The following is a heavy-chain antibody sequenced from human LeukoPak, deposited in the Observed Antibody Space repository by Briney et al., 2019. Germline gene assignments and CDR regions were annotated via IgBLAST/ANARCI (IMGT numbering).Heavy chain of an antibody. V-gene: IGHV1-69*13. CDR3: ARGSSSGWYEVIRQYYYYGMDV. J-gene: IGHJ6*02. D-gene: IGHD6-19*01. Sequence: SVKVSCKASGGTFSSYAISWVRQAPGQGLEWMGGIIPIFGTANYAQKFQGRVTITADESTSTAYMELSSLRSEDTAVYYCARGSSSGWYEVIRQYYYYGMDVWGQGTTVTVSS. CDR2: IIPIFGTA. CDR1: GGTFSSYA.